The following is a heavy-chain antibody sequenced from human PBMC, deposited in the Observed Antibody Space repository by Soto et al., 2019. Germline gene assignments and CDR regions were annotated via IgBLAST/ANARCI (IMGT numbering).Heavy chain of an antibody. CDR1: GFTFSSYA. CDR3: ARVNIAVAGRGSGEIDY. V-gene: IGHV3-30-3*01. CDR2: ISYDGSNK. J-gene: IGHJ4*02. D-gene: IGHD6-19*01. Sequence: GGSLRLSCAASGFTFSSYAMHWVRQAPGKGLEWVAVISYDGSNKYYADSVKGRFTISRDNSKNTLYLQMNSLRAEDTAVYYCARVNIAVAGRGSGEIDYWGQGTLVTVSS.